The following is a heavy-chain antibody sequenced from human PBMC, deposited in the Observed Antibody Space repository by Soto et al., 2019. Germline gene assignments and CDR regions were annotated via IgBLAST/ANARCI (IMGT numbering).Heavy chain of an antibody. CDR3: ARDFSSQSKYYAPAQAFDP. CDR2: ISAYNGNT. J-gene: IGHJ5*02. CDR1: GYTFTSYG. D-gene: IGHD2-2*01. Sequence: ASVKVSCKASGYTFTSYGISWVRQAPGQGLEWMGWISAYNGNTNYAQKLQGRVTMTTDTSTSTAYMELRSLRAEDTAVYYCARDFSSQSKYYAPAQAFDPWGQGTLVTVSS. V-gene: IGHV1-18*01.